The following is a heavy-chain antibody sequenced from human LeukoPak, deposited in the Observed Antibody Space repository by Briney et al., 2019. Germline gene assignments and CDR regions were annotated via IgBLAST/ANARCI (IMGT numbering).Heavy chain of an antibody. J-gene: IGHJ6*02. Sequence: PGGSLRLSCAASGFTFSSYEMNWVRQAPGKGLEWVSYISSSGSTIYYADSVKGRFTISRDNAENSLYLQMNSLRAEDTAVYYCARDRKSWANYYGMDVWGQGTTVTVSS. V-gene: IGHV3-48*03. CDR2: ISSSGSTI. CDR3: ARDRKSWANYYGMDV. CDR1: GFTFSSYE. D-gene: IGHD6-13*01.